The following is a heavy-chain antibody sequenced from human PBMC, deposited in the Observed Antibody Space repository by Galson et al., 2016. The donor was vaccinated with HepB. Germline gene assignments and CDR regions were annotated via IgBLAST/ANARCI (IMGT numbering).Heavy chain of an antibody. J-gene: IGHJ6*02. CDR1: GGSISSSSYF. Sequence: ETLSLTCTVSGGSISSSSYFWTWIRRPPGKGLEWIGSVSYSGATYYNPSLESRITISVDTSKNQFSVTLSPVTAADTARYYCARRRYSSGLPFGLDVWGQGTTVTVSS. D-gene: IGHD6-19*01. CDR3: ARRRYSSGLPFGLDV. CDR2: VSYSGAT. V-gene: IGHV4-39*01.